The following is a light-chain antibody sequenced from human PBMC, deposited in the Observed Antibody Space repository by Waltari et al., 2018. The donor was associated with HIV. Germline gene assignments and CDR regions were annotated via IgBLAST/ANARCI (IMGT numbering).Light chain of an antibody. CDR1: QSVTTK. CDR2: GAS. V-gene: IGKV3-15*01. J-gene: IGKJ1*01. Sequence: EVVMTQSPATLSVSPGESATLSCRASQSVTTKLAWYQQKPGQAPRLLIYGASTRATGVPVRFSGGGSGTEFTLTISSLQSEDFAVYYCLQYNNWPPWTFGQGTKVEIK. CDR3: LQYNNWPPWT.